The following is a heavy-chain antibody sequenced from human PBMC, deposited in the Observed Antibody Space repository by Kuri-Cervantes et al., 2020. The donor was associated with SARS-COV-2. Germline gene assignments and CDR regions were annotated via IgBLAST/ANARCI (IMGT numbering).Heavy chain of an antibody. Sequence: GGSLRLSCAASGFTFSSYGMHWVRQAPGKGLEWVAVISYDGSNKYYADSVKGRFTISRDNSENTLYLQMNSLRAEDTAVYYCARQTTVTSWSPLDYYYGMDVWGQGTAVTVSS. V-gene: IGHV3-30*12. CDR3: ARQTTVTSWSPLDYYYGMDV. D-gene: IGHD4-17*01. J-gene: IGHJ6*02. CDR1: GFTFSSYG. CDR2: ISYDGSNK.